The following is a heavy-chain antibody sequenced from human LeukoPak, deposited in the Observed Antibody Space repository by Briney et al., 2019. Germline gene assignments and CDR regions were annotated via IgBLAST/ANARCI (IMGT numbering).Heavy chain of an antibody. D-gene: IGHD2-2*01. J-gene: IGHJ6*02. CDR2: IRNDGSHK. Sequence: GGSLRLSCAASGFTFSSHGMHWVRQAPGKGLGWVAVIRNDGSHKYYGDSVQGRFTISRDNSWNTLYLQINSLRLEDTAVYYCVKDRRTEAYGMEVWGQGTTVTVSS. CDR3: VKDRRTEAYGMEV. V-gene: IGHV3-30*18. CDR1: GFTFSSHG.